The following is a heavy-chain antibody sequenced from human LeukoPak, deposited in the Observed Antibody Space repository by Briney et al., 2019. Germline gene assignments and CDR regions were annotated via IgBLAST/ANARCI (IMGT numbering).Heavy chain of an antibody. D-gene: IGHD2-2*01. Sequence: GASVKVSCKASGYTFTSYGISWVRQAPGQGLEWMGWISAYNGNTNYAQKLQGRVTMTTDTSTSTAYMELRSLRSDDTAVFYCARGVVVPAAMASYYFDYWGQGTLVTVSS. J-gene: IGHJ4*02. CDR1: GYTFTSYG. V-gene: IGHV1-18*01. CDR2: ISAYNGNT. CDR3: ARGVVVPAAMASYYFDY.